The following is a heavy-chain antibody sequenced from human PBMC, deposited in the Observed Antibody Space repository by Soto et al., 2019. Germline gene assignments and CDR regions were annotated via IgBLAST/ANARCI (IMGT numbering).Heavy chain of an antibody. CDR1: GGTFSSCA. D-gene: IGHD6-13*01. CDR3: ARGGIAAAGLFDY. J-gene: IGHJ4*02. CDR2: IIPIFGTA. V-gene: IGHV1-69*13. Sequence: SVKVSCKASGGTFSSCAISWVRQAPGQGLEWMGGIIPIFGTANYAQKFQGRVTITADESTSTAYMELSSLRSEDTAVYYCARGGIAAAGLFDYWGQGTLVTVSS.